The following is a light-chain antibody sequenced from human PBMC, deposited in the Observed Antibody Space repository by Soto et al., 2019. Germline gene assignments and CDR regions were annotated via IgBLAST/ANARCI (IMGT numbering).Light chain of an antibody. J-gene: IGKJ1*01. CDR3: QKYSTYSRT. V-gene: IGKV1-5*03. Sequence: DIQMTQSPSALSASVGDRVTITCRASQSISSWLAWYQQKPGKAPKLLIYKASSLESGVPSRFSGSGSGTEFTLTISSLQPDDSATYYCQKYSTYSRTFGQGTKVEIK. CDR2: KAS. CDR1: QSISSW.